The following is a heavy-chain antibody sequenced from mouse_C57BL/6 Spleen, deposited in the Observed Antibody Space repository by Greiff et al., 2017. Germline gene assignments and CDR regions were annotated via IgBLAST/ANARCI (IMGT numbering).Heavy chain of an antibody. V-gene: IGHV3-6*01. Sequence: EVQVVESGPGLVKPSQSLSLTCSVTGYSITSGYYWNWIRQFPGNKLEWMGYISYDGSNNYNPSLKNRISITRDTSKNQFFLKLNSVTTEDTATYYCASPWDKWYFDVWGTGTTVTVSS. CDR1: GYSITSGYY. CDR3: ASPWDKWYFDV. CDR2: ISYDGSN. D-gene: IGHD4-1*01. J-gene: IGHJ1*03.